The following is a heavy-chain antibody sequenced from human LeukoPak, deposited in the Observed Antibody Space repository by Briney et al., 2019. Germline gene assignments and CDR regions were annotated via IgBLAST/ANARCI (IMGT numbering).Heavy chain of an antibody. CDR3: AREVVGIAAAGNAFDY. CDR2: ISSSGSYI. V-gene: IGHV3-21*01. D-gene: IGHD6-13*01. Sequence: GGSLRLSCAASGFTFSIYSMDWVRQAPGKGLEWVSSISSSGSYIYYADSLKGRFTISRDNAKNSLYLQMNSLRAEDTAVYYCAREVVGIAAAGNAFDYWGQGTLVTVSS. J-gene: IGHJ4*02. CDR1: GFTFSIYS.